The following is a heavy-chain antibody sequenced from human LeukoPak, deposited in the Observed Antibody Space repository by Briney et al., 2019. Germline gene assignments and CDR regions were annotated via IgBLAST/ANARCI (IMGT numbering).Heavy chain of an antibody. CDR3: ARGSRERARYYFDY. J-gene: IGHJ4*02. V-gene: IGHV4-34*01. CDR2: INHSGST. CDR1: VGSFSGYY. Sequence: SETLSLTCAVYVGSFSGYYWSWIRQPPGKGLEWIGEINHSGSTNYNPSLKSRVTISVDTSKNQFSLKLSSVTAADTAVYYCARGSRERARYYFDYWGQGTLVTVSS.